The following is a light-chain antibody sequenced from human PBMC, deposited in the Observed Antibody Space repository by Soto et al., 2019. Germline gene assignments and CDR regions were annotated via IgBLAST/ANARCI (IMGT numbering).Light chain of an antibody. J-gene: IGLJ2*01. V-gene: IGLV2-8*01. CDR3: SSYGGRNNLI. CDR2: EVS. Sequence: QAVVTQPPSASGSPGQSVTISCTGTSSDVGGYNYVSWYQQHPGKAPKLMIYEVSKRPSGVPDRFSGSKSGNTASLTVSGLQAEDEADYYCSSYGGRNNLIFGGGTKVTVL. CDR1: SSDVGGYNY.